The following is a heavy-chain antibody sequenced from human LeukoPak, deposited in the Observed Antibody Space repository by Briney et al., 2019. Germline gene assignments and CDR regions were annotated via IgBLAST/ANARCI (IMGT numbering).Heavy chain of an antibody. D-gene: IGHD3-9*01. CDR1: GGSFSGYY. J-gene: IGHJ3*02. CDR3: ARLFSSYYDILTGYPEHETHDAFDI. Sequence: SETLSLTCAVYGGSFSGYYWSWIRQPPGKGLEWIGEINHSGSTNYNPSLKSRVTISVDTSKNQFSLKLSSVTAADTAVYYCARLFSSYYDILTGYPEHETHDAFDIWGQGTMVTVSS. V-gene: IGHV4-34*01. CDR2: INHSGST.